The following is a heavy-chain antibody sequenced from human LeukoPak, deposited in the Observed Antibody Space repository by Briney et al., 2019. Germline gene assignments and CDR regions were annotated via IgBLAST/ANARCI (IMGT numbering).Heavy chain of an antibody. CDR2: INWNGGST. CDR1: GFXFDDYD. Sequence: GGSLRLSCAASGFXFDDYDMSWVRQAPGKGLEWVSGINWNGGSTGYADSVKGRFTISRDNAKNSLYLQMNSLRAEDTALYYCARGYCSSTSCYFDYWGQGTLVTVSS. D-gene: IGHD2-2*01. CDR3: ARGYCSSTSCYFDY. J-gene: IGHJ4*02. V-gene: IGHV3-20*04.